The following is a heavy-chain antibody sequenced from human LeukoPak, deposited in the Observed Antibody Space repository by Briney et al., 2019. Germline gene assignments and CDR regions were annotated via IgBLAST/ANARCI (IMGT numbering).Heavy chain of an antibody. D-gene: IGHD2-15*01. CDR2: IYHSGST. CDR3: ARRVGKNRFDP. CDR1: GYSISSGYY. Sequence: SETLSLTCAVSGYSISSGYYWGWIRQPPGKGLEWIGSIYHSGSTYYNPSLKSRVTISVDTSKNQFSLKLSSVTAADTAVYYCARRVGKNRFDPWGQGTLVTVSS. J-gene: IGHJ5*02. V-gene: IGHV4-38-2*01.